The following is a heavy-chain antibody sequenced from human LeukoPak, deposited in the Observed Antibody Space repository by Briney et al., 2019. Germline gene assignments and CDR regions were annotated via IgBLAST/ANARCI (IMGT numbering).Heavy chain of an antibody. J-gene: IGHJ4*02. V-gene: IGHV3-7*01. CDR2: IKQDGSEK. CDR1: GFIFGNYW. Sequence: GGSLRLSCVASGFIFGNYWMTWVRQAPGKGLEWVANIKQDGSEKYYVDSVKGRFTISRDDAKSSLYLQMNSLRAEDTAVYYCARTSGTGWSYWGQGTLVTVSS. CDR3: ARTSGTGWSY. D-gene: IGHD3-9*01.